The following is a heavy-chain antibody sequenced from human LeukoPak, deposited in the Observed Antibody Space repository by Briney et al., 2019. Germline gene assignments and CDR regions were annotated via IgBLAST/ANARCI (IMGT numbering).Heavy chain of an antibody. Sequence: GGSLRLSCAASGFTFSSYSMNWVRQAPGKGLEWVAVISYDGSNKYYADSVKGRFTISRDNSKNTLYLQMNSLRAEDTAVYYCAKNPRFCGGDCYPSVGDYFDYWGQGTLVTVSS. D-gene: IGHD2-21*02. CDR3: AKNPRFCGGDCYPSVGDYFDY. V-gene: IGHV3-30*18. CDR2: ISYDGSNK. CDR1: GFTFSSYS. J-gene: IGHJ4*02.